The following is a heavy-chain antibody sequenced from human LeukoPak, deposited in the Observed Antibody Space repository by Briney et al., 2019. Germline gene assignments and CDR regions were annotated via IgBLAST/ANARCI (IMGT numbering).Heavy chain of an antibody. J-gene: IGHJ4*02. CDR2: ISSSSSYI. CDR3: VRPLSLAVAHAAY. V-gene: IGHV3-21*01. Sequence: GGSLRLSCAASGFTFSSYSMNWVRQAPGKGLEWVSFISSSSSYIYYADSVKGRFTVSRDNAKNSLSLQMNSLRAEDTAVYYCVRPLSLAVAHAAYWGQGTLVTVSS. D-gene: IGHD6-19*01. CDR1: GFTFSSYS.